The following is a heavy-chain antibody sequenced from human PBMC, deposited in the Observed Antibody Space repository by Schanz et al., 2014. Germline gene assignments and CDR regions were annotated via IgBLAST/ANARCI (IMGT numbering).Heavy chain of an antibody. CDR2: FDAHDGRA. J-gene: IGHJ3*02. Sequence: EMQLLESGGGLVQPGGSLRLSCAGSGFTFSNYAMTWVRQAPGKGLVWVSGFDAHDGRAYYADSAKGRFTISRDNSKNTLYLQMNSLRAEDTAVYYCAKGRFGELSAFDIWGQGTMVTVSS. D-gene: IGHD3-10*01. CDR1: GFTFSNYA. CDR3: AKGRFGELSAFDI. V-gene: IGHV3-23*01.